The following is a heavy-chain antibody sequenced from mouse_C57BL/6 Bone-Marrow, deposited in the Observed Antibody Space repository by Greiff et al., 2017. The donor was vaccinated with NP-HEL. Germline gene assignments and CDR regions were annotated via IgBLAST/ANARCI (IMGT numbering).Heavy chain of an antibody. Sequence: VHLVESGAELARPGASVKLSCKASGYTFTSYGISWVKQRTGQGLEWIGEIYPRSGNTYYNEKFKGKATLTADKSSSTAYMELRSLTSEDSAVYFCASSRAWFAYWGQGTLVTVSA. CDR3: ASSRAWFAY. J-gene: IGHJ3*01. D-gene: IGHD1-1*01. CDR2: IYPRSGNT. CDR1: GYTFTSYG. V-gene: IGHV1-81*01.